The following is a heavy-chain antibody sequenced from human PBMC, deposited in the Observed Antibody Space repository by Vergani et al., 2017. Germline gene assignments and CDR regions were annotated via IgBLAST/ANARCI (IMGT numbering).Heavy chain of an antibody. V-gene: IGHV3-30*02. CDR1: GFTLRNYD. CDR2: IQFDGSNQ. Sequence: QVQLVESGGGVVQRGGSLRLSCAPSGFTLRNYDMQWIRQGPGKGLEFVAFIQFDGSNQYYADSVKGRFTLSRDFSKNTLYLQMNSLRTDDTATYYCAKHVRGWGSDYWGQGTQVIVSS. J-gene: IGHJ4*02. D-gene: IGHD3-16*01. CDR3: AKHVRGWGSDY.